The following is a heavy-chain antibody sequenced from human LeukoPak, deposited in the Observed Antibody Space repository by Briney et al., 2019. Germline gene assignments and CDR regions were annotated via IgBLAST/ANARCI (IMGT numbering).Heavy chain of an antibody. D-gene: IGHD3-22*01. CDR3: ARDSAVSMIVVAGF. V-gene: IGHV3-30*03. Sequence: GGSLRLSCAASGFIFSSYWMSWVRQAPGKGLEWVAVISYDGSSKYYANFVKGRFTISRDNSKNTLYLQMNSLRAEDTAVYYCARDSAVSMIVVAGFWGQGTLVTVSS. CDR2: ISYDGSSK. CDR1: GFIFSSYW. J-gene: IGHJ4*02.